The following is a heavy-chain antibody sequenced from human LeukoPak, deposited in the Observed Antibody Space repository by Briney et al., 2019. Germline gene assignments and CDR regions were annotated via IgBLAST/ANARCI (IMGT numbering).Heavy chain of an antibody. D-gene: IGHD4-23*01. CDR1: GFTFSSYA. CDR3: ARDYGGNFDY. J-gene: IGHJ4*02. CDR2: ISYDGSNK. Sequence: GGSLRLSCAASGFTFSSYAMHWVRQAPGKGLEWVAVISYDGSNKYYADSVKGRFTISRDNSKNTLYLQMNSLRAEDTAVYYCARDYGGNFDYWGQGTLATVSS. V-gene: IGHV3-30*04.